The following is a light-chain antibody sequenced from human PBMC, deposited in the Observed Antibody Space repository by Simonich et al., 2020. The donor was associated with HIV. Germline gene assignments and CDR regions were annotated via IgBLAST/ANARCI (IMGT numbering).Light chain of an antibody. Sequence: DIVMPQSPDSLTVSLGERATINCKSNQSVLSSSYNKNYLAWYQQKPRHPPKLLISGAATRQSGVPDRFRGSGSGTDFALTISSLQAEDGAVYYCQHYYNSPLTFGGGTKVEIK. J-gene: IGKJ4*01. CDR2: GAA. CDR3: QHYYNSPLT. V-gene: IGKV4-1*01. CDR1: QSVLSSSYNKNY.